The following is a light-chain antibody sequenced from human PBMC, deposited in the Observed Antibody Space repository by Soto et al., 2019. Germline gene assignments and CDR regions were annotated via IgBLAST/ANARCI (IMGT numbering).Light chain of an antibody. CDR3: QSYDSSLSGWV. V-gene: IGLV1-40*01. Sequence: QSVLTQPPSVSGAPGQRVTISCTGSSSNIGAGYDVHWYQQLPGTAPKLLIYGNNNRPSGVPDRFSGSKSATSDSLAITGLQAEHEADYYCQSYDSSLSGWVFGGGTQLTVL. CDR1: SSNIGAGYD. CDR2: GNN. J-gene: IGLJ3*02.